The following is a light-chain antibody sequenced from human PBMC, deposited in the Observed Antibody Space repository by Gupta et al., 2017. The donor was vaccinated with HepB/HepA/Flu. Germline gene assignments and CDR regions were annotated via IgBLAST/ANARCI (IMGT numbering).Light chain of an antibody. V-gene: IGLV3-1*01. Sequence: SYDLTQPPSVSVSPGQTASIPCSGSKLGNNYVCWYQQKPGQSPVLVIFEDNKRPSGIPERFSGSNSWNTATLTISGTQTIDEADYYCQAWDSTTVIFGGGTRLSVL. CDR3: QAWDSTTVI. CDR2: EDN. CDR1: KLGNNY. J-gene: IGLJ2*01.